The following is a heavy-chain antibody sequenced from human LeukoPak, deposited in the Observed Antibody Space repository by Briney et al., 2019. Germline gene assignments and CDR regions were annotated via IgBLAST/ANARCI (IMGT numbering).Heavy chain of an antibody. D-gene: IGHD5-12*01. V-gene: IGHV4-38-2*01. CDR1: TYSIRSGYY. Sequence: SETLSLTCAVSTYSIRSGYYWGWIRPPPGNGLEWIGSIYHSGSTFYNPSLKSRVTISVATYKTQYSLRLSSVTAADTAMYYCARLWSGYKRIDYWGQGTLVTVSS. J-gene: IGHJ4*02. CDR2: IYHSGST. CDR3: ARLWSGYKRIDY.